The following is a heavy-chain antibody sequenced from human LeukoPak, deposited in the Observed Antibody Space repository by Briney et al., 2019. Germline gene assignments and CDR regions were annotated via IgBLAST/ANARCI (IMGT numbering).Heavy chain of an antibody. CDR3: ALNLYCSGGSCYSSNWFDP. V-gene: IGHV1-8*01. D-gene: IGHD2-15*01. CDR1: GYTFTSYD. Sequence: GASVKVSCKASGYTFTSYDINWVRQATGQGLEWMGWMNPNSGNTGYAQKFQGRVTMTRNTSISTAYMELSSLGSEDTAVYYCALNLYCSGGSCYSSNWFDPWGQGTLVTVSS. CDR2: MNPNSGNT. J-gene: IGHJ5*02.